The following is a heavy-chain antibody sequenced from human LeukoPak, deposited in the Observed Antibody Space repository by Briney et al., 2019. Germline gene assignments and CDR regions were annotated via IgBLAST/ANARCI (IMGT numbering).Heavy chain of an antibody. J-gene: IGHJ6*02. CDR3: AREYYYGSGREFAMDV. D-gene: IGHD3-10*01. CDR2: ISSTGDTI. V-gene: IGHV3-48*03. CDR1: GFTFSDYE. Sequence: GGSLGLSCAASGFTFSDYEMNWVRQAPGKGLDWVSYISSTGDTIYYADSVKGRFTISRDNAKNSLYLQMNSLRAEDTAVYYCAREYYYGSGREFAMDVWGQGTTVTVSS.